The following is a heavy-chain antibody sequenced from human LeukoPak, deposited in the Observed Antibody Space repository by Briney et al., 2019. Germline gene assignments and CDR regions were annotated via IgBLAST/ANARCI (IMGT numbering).Heavy chain of an antibody. CDR2: NYSGGST. Sequence: GGSLRLSCAASGFTFSSYWMSWVRQAPGKGLEWVSVNYSGGSTYYADSVKGRFTISRDNSKNTLYLQMNSLRAEDTAVYYCARVSDSSGYSLVDYWGQGTLVTVSS. V-gene: IGHV3-53*01. CDR3: ARVSDSSGYSLVDY. CDR1: GFTFSSYW. D-gene: IGHD3-22*01. J-gene: IGHJ4*02.